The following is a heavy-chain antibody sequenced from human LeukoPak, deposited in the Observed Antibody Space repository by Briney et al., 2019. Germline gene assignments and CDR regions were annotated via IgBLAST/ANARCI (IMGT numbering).Heavy chain of an antibody. Sequence: HPGGSLRLSCAASGFTFSSYAMSWVRQAPGKGLEWVSAISGSGGSTYYADSVKGRFTISRDNSKNTLYLQMNSLRAEDTAVYYCAKDRSLVTIFGVVTYFDYWGQGTLATVSS. V-gene: IGHV3-23*01. CDR2: ISGSGGST. D-gene: IGHD3-3*01. CDR3: AKDRSLVTIFGVVTYFDY. CDR1: GFTFSSYA. J-gene: IGHJ4*02.